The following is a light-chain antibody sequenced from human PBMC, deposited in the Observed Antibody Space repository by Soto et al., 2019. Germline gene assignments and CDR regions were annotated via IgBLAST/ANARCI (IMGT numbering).Light chain of an antibody. Sequence: QSVLTQPASVSGSPGQSITISCPGTSSDVGGYNYVSWYQQHPGKAPKFMIYDVSNRPSGVSNRFSGSKSGNTASRTISGLQAEDEADYYCCSYTTSNTRQIVFGTGTKVTVL. CDR3: CSYTTSNTRQIV. CDR2: DVS. V-gene: IGLV2-14*01. CDR1: SSDVGGYNY. J-gene: IGLJ1*01.